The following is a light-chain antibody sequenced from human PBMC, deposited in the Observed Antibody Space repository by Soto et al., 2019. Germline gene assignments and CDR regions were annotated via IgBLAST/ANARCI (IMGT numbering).Light chain of an antibody. J-gene: IGKJ1*01. CDR1: QTINSNY. V-gene: IGKV3-20*01. Sequence: EIVLTQSPGTLSLSPGERGTLSCRASQTINSNYLAWYQQKPGQPPRLLIYSASSRATGIPDRFSGSGSGTDFNLTISRLEPEDFAVYVCEHYDTSPPPRFGQGTTVDVK. CDR3: EHYDTSPPPR. CDR2: SAS.